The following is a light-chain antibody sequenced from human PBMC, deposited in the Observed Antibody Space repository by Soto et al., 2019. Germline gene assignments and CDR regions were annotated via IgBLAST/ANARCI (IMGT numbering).Light chain of an antibody. CDR2: AES. Sequence: DIQMTQSPSSLSASVGDRVTITCRASQSMSSYLNWYQQKPGKAPKLLIYAESSLQSGVPSRFSGSGSGTDFNLTISSLQPEDFATYYCQQSYSTLTFGPGTKVDIK. CDR3: QQSYSTLT. CDR1: QSMSSY. J-gene: IGKJ3*01. V-gene: IGKV1-39*01.